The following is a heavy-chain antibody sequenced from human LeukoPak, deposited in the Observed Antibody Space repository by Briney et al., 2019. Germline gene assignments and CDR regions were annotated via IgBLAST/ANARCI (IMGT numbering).Heavy chain of an antibody. D-gene: IGHD6-13*01. CDR2: ISQSGDVT. CDR3: AKKGGGMEAANGSAP. V-gene: IGHV3-23*01. J-gene: IGHJ5*02. Sequence: GGSLRLSCEASGFTFSSHAMSWVRQGPGKGLEWVSVISQSGDVTYYADSVKGRFTISRDNSKSTLYLQVSSLRAEDTAVYYCAKKGGGMEAANGSAPWGKGTRVTVS. CDR1: GFTFSSHA.